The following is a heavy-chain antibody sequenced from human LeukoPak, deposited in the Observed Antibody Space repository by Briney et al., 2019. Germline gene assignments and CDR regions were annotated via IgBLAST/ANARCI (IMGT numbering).Heavy chain of an antibody. J-gene: IGHJ4*02. D-gene: IGHD5-18*01. CDR1: GFPFSSYA. CDR3: AKETKYSFGYGFDY. CDR2: ISGSSDST. V-gene: IGHV3-23*01. Sequence: GGSLRLSCAASGFPFSSYAMSWVRQAPGKGLEWVSAISGSSDSTYYVDSVKGRFTISRDNSKNTLYVQMNSLKSDDTAIYYCAKETKYSFGYGFDYWGQGSLVTVPS.